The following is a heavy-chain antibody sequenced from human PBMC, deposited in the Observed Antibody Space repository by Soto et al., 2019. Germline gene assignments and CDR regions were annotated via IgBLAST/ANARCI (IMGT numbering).Heavy chain of an antibody. CDR3: ARPAAGPSLGNYYYYYMDV. Sequence: SETLSLTCTVSGGSISSSSDYWGWIRQPPGKGLEWIGSIYYSGSTYYNPSLKSRVTISVDTSKNQFSLKPSSVTAADTAVYYCARPAAGPSLGNYYYYYMDVWGKGTTVTVSS. V-gene: IGHV4-39*01. CDR1: GGSISSSSDY. CDR2: IYYSGST. J-gene: IGHJ6*03. D-gene: IGHD6-13*01.